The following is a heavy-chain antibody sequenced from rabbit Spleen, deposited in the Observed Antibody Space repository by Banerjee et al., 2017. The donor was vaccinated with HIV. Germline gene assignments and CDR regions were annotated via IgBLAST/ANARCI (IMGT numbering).Heavy chain of an antibody. J-gene: IGHJ6*01. V-gene: IGHV1S40*01. D-gene: IGHD2-1*01. Sequence: QSLEESGGDLVKPGASLTLTCTASGFSFSSGYDMCWVRQAPGKGLEWIACVDGGSSNTWYASWAKGRFTISKTSSTVDLKMTSLTAADTATYFCARSTYGYDDYGDLYYAAMDLWGQGTLVTVS. CDR1: GFSFSSGYD. CDR3: ARSTYGYDDYGDLYYAAMDL. CDR2: VDGGSSNT.